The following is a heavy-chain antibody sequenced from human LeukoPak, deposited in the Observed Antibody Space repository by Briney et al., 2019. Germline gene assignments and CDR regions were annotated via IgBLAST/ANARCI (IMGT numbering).Heavy chain of an antibody. CDR3: ARSVVDILTGYVPNLYYYYGMDV. D-gene: IGHD3-9*01. CDR1: GGTFSSYA. Sequence: SVKVSCKASGGTFSSYAISWVRQAPGQGPEWMGGIIPIFGTANYAQKFQGRVTITADESTSTAYMELSSLRSEDTAVYYCARSVVDILTGYVPNLYYYYGMDVWGKGTTVTVSS. V-gene: IGHV1-69*13. J-gene: IGHJ6*04. CDR2: IIPIFGTA.